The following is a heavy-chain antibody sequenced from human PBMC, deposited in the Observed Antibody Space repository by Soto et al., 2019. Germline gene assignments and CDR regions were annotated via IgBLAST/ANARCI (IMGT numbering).Heavy chain of an antibody. CDR3: ARRWGAAVDY. CDR2: IYYSGST. V-gene: IGHV4-59*08. CDR1: GGSISSYY. D-gene: IGHD1-26*01. J-gene: IGHJ4*02. Sequence: QVQLQESGPGLVKPSETLSLTCTVSGGSISSYYWSWIRQPPGKGLEWIGYIYYSGSTNYNPSLAGRVTISVDTSKNQFSLKLSSVTAADTAVYYCARRWGAAVDYWGPGTLVTVSS.